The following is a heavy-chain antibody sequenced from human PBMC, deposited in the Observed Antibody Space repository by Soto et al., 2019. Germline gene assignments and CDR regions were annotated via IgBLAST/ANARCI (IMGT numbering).Heavy chain of an antibody. D-gene: IGHD2-2*01. V-gene: IGHV4-59*08. CDR2: IYYSGST. J-gene: IGHJ4*02. CDR1: GGSISSYY. CDR3: ARSLYCSSTSGYFDY. Sequence: QVQLQESGPGLVKPSETLSLTCTVSGGSISSYYWSWIRQPPGKGLEWIGYIYYSGSTNYNPSLRSRVTISVDTSKTLFSLKLSSVTAADTAVYYCARSLYCSSTSGYFDYWGQGTLVTVSS.